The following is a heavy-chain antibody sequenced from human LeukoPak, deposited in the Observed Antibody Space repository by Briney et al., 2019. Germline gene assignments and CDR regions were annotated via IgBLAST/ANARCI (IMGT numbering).Heavy chain of an antibody. D-gene: IGHD6-6*01. CDR3: AKVPQSSSWFDP. J-gene: IGHJ5*02. CDR2: ISGSGGST. Sequence: GGSLRLSCAASGFTFSSYAMSGVRQAPGRALEWWSAISGSGGSTYYADSVKGRFTFSRDNSKNTLYLQMNSLSAEDTAVYYCAKVPQSSSWFDPWGQGTLVTVSS. CDR1: GFTFSSYA. V-gene: IGHV3-23*01.